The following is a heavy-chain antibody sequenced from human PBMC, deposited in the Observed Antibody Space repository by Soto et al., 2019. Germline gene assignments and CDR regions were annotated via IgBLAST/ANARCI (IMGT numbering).Heavy chain of an antibody. V-gene: IGHV1-18*01. CDR3: ARDYRSSSLRNWFDP. CDR1: GYTFTSYG. Sequence: ASVKVSCKASGYTFTSYGISWVRQAPGQGLEWMGWISAYNGNTNYAQKLQGRVTMTTDTSTSTAYMELRSLRSDDTAVYYCARDYRSSSLRNWFDPWGQGTLVTVSS. J-gene: IGHJ5*02. CDR2: ISAYNGNT. D-gene: IGHD6-6*01.